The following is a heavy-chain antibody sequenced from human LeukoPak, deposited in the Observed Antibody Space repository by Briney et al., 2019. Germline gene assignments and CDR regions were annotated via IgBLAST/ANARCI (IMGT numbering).Heavy chain of an antibody. Sequence: SETLSLTCTVSGGSISSYYWSWIRQPPGKGLEWIGYIYYSGSTNYNPSLKSRVTISVDTSKNQFSLKLSSVTAADTAVYYCARATMVRGVISLYNWFDPWGQGTLVTASS. J-gene: IGHJ5*02. CDR2: IYYSGST. D-gene: IGHD3-10*01. CDR1: GGSISSYY. V-gene: IGHV4-59*01. CDR3: ARATMVRGVISLYNWFDP.